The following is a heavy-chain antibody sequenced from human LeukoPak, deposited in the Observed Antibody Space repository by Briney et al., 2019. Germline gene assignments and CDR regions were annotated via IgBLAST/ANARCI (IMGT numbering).Heavy chain of an antibody. CDR1: GFTFSSYF. CDR3: AKDRRAYGGNSGFFDY. CDR2: ISGSSGYI. J-gene: IGHJ4*02. V-gene: IGHV3-21*01. Sequence: GGSLRLSCAASGFTFSSYFMNWVRQAPGKGLEWVSSISGSSGYIYYADSVKGRFTISRDNAKNTLYLQMNSLRAEDTAVYYCAKDRRAYGGNSGFFDYWGQGTLVTVSS. D-gene: IGHD4-23*01.